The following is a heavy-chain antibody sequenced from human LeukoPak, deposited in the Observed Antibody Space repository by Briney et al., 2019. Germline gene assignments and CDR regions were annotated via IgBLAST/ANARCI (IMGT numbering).Heavy chain of an antibody. D-gene: IGHD3-10*01. J-gene: IGHJ4*02. CDR2: ISGSGGST. V-gene: IGHV3-23*01. Sequence: SCKASGGTFSSYGMSWVRQAPGKGLEWVSAISGSGGSTYYADSVKGRFTISRDNSKNTLYLQMNSLRAEDTAVYYCAQGAMVRGARSSNYWGQGTLVTVSS. CDR1: GGTFSSYG. CDR3: AQGAMVRGARSSNY.